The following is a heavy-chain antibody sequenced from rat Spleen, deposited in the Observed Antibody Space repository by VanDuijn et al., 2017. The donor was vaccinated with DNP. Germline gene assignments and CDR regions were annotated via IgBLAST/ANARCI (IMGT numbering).Heavy chain of an antibody. CDR2: ISYSGST. Sequence: EVQLQESGPGLVKPSQSLSLTCSVTGYSITSNYWGWIRKFPGNKMEWIGHISYSGSTSYNPSLKSRISITRDTSKNQFFLQLNSVTTEDTATYYCARSPYNNYGWYFDFWGPGTMVTVSS. CDR3: ARSPYNNYGWYFDF. J-gene: IGHJ1*01. V-gene: IGHV3-1*01. CDR1: GYSITSNY. D-gene: IGHD1-10*01.